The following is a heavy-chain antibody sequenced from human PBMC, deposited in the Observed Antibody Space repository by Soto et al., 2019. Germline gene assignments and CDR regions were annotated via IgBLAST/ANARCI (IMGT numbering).Heavy chain of an antibody. CDR2: IDPRDSYV. J-gene: IGHJ5*02. D-gene: IGHD2-2*01. Sequence: GESLKIFCTGLGYTFNTFWISWVRQMPGKGLEWMGRIDPRDSYVNYSPSFQGHVTISADKSINTAYLQWGSLKASDTAMYYCARLYCTTSTCDSWFDPWGQGTLVTVSS. CDR3: ARLYCTTSTCDSWFDP. CDR1: GYTFNTFW. V-gene: IGHV5-10-1*01.